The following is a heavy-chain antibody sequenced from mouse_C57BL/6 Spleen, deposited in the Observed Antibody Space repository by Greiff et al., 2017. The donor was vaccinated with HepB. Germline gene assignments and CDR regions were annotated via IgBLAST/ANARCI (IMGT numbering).Heavy chain of an antibody. J-gene: IGHJ2*01. D-gene: IGHD3-3*01. V-gene: IGHV1-81*01. CDR2: IYPRSGNT. Sequence: QVQLQQSGAELARPGASVKLSCKASGYTFTSYGISWVKQRTGQGLEWIGEIYPRSGNTYYNEKFKGKATLTADKTSSSAYMELRSRTAEDSAVYLCAQRGDEVDYWGQGTTLTVSS. CDR1: GYTFTSYG. CDR3: AQRGDEVDY.